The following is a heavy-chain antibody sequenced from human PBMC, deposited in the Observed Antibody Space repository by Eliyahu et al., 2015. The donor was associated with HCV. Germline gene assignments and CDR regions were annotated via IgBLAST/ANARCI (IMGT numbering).Heavy chain of an antibody. CDR3: ASFGELFSYDAFDI. D-gene: IGHD3-10*01. CDR2: IYSGGST. J-gene: IGHJ3*02. V-gene: IGHV3-53*01. Sequence: EVQLVESGGGLIQPGGSLRLSCAASGFTVNSNYMSWVRQAPGKGLEWVSVIYSGGSTYYADSVKGRFTISRDNSKNTLYLQMNSLRAEDTAVYYCASFGELFSYDAFDIWGQGTMVTVSS. CDR1: GFTVNSNY.